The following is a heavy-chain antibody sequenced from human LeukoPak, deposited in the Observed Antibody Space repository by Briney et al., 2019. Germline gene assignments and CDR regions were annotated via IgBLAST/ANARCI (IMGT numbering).Heavy chain of an antibody. CDR2: INAGNGNT. CDR3: ARDQEAFDY. CDR1: GYTFTSYA. V-gene: IGHV1-3*01. Sequence: ASVKVSCKASGYTFTSYAMHWVRQAPGQRLEWMGWINAGNGNTKYSQKFQGRVTVTRDTSTSTVHMELSGLRSEDTAVYYCARDQEAFDYWGQGTLVTVSS. J-gene: IGHJ4*02.